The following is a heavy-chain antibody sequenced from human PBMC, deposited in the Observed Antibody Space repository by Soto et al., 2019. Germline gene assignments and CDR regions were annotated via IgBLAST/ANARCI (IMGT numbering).Heavy chain of an antibody. CDR2: ISYEGSNK. J-gene: IGHJ4*02. CDR1: GFNFSDYA. D-gene: IGHD6-19*01. V-gene: IGHV3-30*18. Sequence: PGGSLRLCCAASGFNFSDYAMHWVRQAPGKGLEWLAIISYEGSNKYSAGSVKGRFTISRDNSKNTLYLQMNSLRPEDTAVYYCAKDWATPVAGRFLDSWGQGTPVTVSS. CDR3: AKDWATPVAGRFLDS.